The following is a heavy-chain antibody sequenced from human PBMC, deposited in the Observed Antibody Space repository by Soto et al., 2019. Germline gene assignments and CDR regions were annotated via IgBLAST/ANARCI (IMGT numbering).Heavy chain of an antibody. Sequence: EVQLVESGGGLVKPGGSLRLSCAASGFTFSSYSMNWVRQAPGKGLEWVSSISSSSSYIYYADSVKGRFTISRDNAKNSLYLQMNSLRAEDTAVYYCARDGWGSGWSRLSGFDPWGQGTLVTVSS. V-gene: IGHV3-21*01. CDR1: GFTFSSYS. CDR3: ARDGWGSGWSRLSGFDP. D-gene: IGHD6-19*01. CDR2: ISSSSSYI. J-gene: IGHJ5*02.